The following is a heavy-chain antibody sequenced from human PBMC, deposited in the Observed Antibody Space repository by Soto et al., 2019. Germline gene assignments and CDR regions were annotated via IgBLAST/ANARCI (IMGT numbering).Heavy chain of an antibody. CDR1: GGSITSGGYY. V-gene: IGHV4-31*03. D-gene: IGHD3-10*01. Sequence: LSLTCTVSGGSITSGGYYWSWIRQHPGKGLEWLGYIYDSGSTFYNPSLKSRITLSVDTSKNQFSLKLSSVSVADTAVYFCARKQAGYFYGIDYWGQGTLVTVSS. CDR3: ARKQAGYFYGIDY. CDR2: IYDSGST. J-gene: IGHJ4*02.